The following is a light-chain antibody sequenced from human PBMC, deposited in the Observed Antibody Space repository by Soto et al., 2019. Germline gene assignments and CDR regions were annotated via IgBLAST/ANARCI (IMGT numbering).Light chain of an antibody. CDR1: QSVSSY. J-gene: IGKJ3*01. CDR3: QQRSNWPPFT. Sequence: ELVLTQSPATLPLSPGERATLSCRASQSVSSYLAWYQQKPGQAPRLLIYDASNRATGIPARFSGSGSGTDFTLTISSLEPEDFAVYDCQQRSNWPPFTFGPGTKVDIK. V-gene: IGKV3-11*01. CDR2: DAS.